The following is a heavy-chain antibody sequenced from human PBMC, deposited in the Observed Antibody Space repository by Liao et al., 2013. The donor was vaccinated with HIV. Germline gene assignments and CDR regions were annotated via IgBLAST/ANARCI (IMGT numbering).Heavy chain of an antibody. CDR1: GGSISSYY. V-gene: IGHV4-4*07. J-gene: IGHJ2*01. Sequence: QVQLQESGPGLVKPSETLSLTCTVSGGSISSYYWSWIRQPAGKGLEWIGRIYTSGSTNYNPSLKSRVTMSVDTSKNQFSLKLSSVTAADTAVYYCARERRDYGDYGSSYFDLWGRGTLVTVSS. CDR2: IYTSGST. CDR3: ARERRDYGDYGSSYFDL. D-gene: IGHD4-17*01.